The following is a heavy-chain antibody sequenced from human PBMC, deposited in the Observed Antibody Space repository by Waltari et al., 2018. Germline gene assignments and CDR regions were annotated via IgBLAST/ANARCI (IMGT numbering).Heavy chain of an antibody. CDR3: ASDLSYSSSSEDFDY. CDR2: INPNSGGT. J-gene: IGHJ4*02. V-gene: IGHV1-2*02. D-gene: IGHD6-6*01. Sequence: QVQLVQSGAEVKKPGASVKVSCKASGYTFTGYYMHWVRQAPGQGLEWMGWINPNSGGTNHAQKFQGRVTMTRDTSISTAYMELSRLRSDDTAVYYCASDLSYSSSSEDFDYWGQGTLVTVSS. CDR1: GYTFTGYY.